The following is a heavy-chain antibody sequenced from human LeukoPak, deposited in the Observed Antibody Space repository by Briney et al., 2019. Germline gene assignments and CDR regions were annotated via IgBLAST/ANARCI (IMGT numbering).Heavy chain of an antibody. V-gene: IGHV4-59*01. CDR3: ARDGFSSGWYGGYFDY. D-gene: IGHD6-19*01. Sequence: SETLSLTCTVSGGSISSYYWSWIRQPPGKGLEWIGYIYYSGSTNYNPSLKSRVTISVDTSKNQFSLKLSSVTAADTAVYYCARDGFSSGWYGGYFDYWGQGTLVTVSS. J-gene: IGHJ4*02. CDR2: IYYSGST. CDR1: GGSISSYY.